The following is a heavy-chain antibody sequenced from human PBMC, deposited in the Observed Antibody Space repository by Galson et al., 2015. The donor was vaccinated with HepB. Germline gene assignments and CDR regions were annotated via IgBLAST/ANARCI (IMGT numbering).Heavy chain of an antibody. D-gene: IGHD3-16*02. V-gene: IGHV1-69*13. J-gene: IGHJ6*02. CDR1: GDTFSSYA. Sequence: SVKVSCKAVGDTFSSYAVTWVRQAPGQGLEWMGGIIPIFGTAHYAQKFQGRVTIVADESTSTAYMELSSLRSEDTAVYWCARGLKGDVSGGYRAYGMDVWGQGTTVTVSS. CDR2: IIPIFGTA. CDR3: ARGLKGDVSGGYRAYGMDV.